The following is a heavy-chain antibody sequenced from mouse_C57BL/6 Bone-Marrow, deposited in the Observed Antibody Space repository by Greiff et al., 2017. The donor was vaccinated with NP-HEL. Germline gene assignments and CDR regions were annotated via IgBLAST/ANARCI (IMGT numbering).Heavy chain of an antibody. CDR1: GFNIKDDY. Sequence: VQLQQSGAELVRPGASVKLSCTASGFNIKDDYMHWVKQRPEQGLEWIGWIDPENGDTEYASKFQGKATITADTSSNTSHLQLSSLTSDDTAVYYCTTGISLAYWGQGTLVTVSA. CDR3: TTGISLAY. V-gene: IGHV14-4*01. CDR2: IDPENGDT. J-gene: IGHJ3*01.